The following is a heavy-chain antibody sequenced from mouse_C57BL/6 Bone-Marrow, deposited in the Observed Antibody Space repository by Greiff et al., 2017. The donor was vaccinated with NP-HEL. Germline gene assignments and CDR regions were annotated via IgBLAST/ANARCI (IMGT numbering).Heavy chain of an antibody. CDR1: GFTFSSYA. CDR3: ARDRAITTVVSYFDV. V-gene: IGHV5-4*01. CDR2: ISDGGSYT. D-gene: IGHD1-1*01. J-gene: IGHJ1*03. Sequence: EVKLMESGGGLVKPGGSLKLSCAASGFTFSSYAMSWVRQTPEKRLEWVATISDGGSYTYYPDNVKGRFTISRDNAKNNLYLQMIHLKSEDTAMYYCARDRAITTVVSYFDVWGTGTTVTVSS.